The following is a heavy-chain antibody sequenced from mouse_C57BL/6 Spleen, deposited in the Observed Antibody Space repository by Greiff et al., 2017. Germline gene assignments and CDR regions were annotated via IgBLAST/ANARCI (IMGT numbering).Heavy chain of an antibody. CDR3: ARMAIYYYGSSYWYFDV. CDR1: GFTFSDYG. V-gene: IGHV5-17*01. J-gene: IGHJ1*03. D-gene: IGHD1-1*01. CDR2: ISSGSSTI. Sequence: EVKVEESGGGLVKPGGSLKLSCAASGFTFSDYGMHWVRQAPEKGLEWVAYISSGSSTIYYADTVKGRFTISRDNAKNTLFLQMTSLRSEDTAMYYCARMAIYYYGSSYWYFDVWGTGTTVTVSS.